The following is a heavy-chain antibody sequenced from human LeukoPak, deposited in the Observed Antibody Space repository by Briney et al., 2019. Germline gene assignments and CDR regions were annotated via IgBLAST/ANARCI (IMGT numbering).Heavy chain of an antibody. D-gene: IGHD2-2*01. J-gene: IGHJ4*02. CDR1: GGSFSGYY. CDR3: ARAWYQLLAYFDY. Sequence: SETLSLTCAVYGGSFSGYYWSWIRQPPGKGLEWIGEINHSGSTNYNPSLKSRVTISVDTSKNQFSLKLSSVTAADTVVYYCARAWYQLLAYFDYWGQGTLVTVSS. CDR2: INHSGST. V-gene: IGHV4-34*01.